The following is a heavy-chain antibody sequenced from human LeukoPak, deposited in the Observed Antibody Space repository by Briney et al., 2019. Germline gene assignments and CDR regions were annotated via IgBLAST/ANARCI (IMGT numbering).Heavy chain of an antibody. CDR2: IWYDGSNK. J-gene: IGHJ4*02. V-gene: IGHV3-33*01. D-gene: IGHD3-10*01. Sequence: GGSLRLSCAASGFTFSSYGMHWVRQAPGKGLEWVAVIWYDGSNKYYANSVKGRFTISRDNSKNTLYLQMNSLRAEDTAVYYCARAHPYGSGSYPPYYFDYWGQGTLVTVSS. CDR1: GFTFSSYG. CDR3: ARAHPYGSGSYPPYYFDY.